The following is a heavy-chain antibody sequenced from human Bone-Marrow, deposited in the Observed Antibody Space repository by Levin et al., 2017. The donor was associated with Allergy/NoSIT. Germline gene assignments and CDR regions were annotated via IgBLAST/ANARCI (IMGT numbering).Heavy chain of an antibody. V-gene: IGHV1-69*13. Sequence: SVKVSCKASGGTFSSYAISWVRQAPGQGLEWMGGIIPIFGTANYAQKFQGRVTITADESTSTAYMELSSLRSEDTAVYYCARGYSSGWYSGRYFDYWGQGTLVTVSS. CDR2: IIPIFGTA. CDR3: ARGYSSGWYSGRYFDY. CDR1: GGTFSSYA. J-gene: IGHJ4*02. D-gene: IGHD6-19*01.